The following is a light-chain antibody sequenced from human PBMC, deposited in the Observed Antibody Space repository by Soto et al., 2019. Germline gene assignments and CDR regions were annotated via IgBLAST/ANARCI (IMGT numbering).Light chain of an antibody. J-gene: IGKJ1*01. CDR2: WAS. V-gene: IGKV4-1*01. CDR3: QQLYSHPWM. Sequence: DIVMTQSPDSLAVSLGERATINCKSSQSVLYSSNNKNCLAWYQQKPGQPPKLLISWASTRESGVSDRYTGSGSGTEFTLTSRSLQAEDVAVYYCQQLYSHPWMFGQGTKVQIQ. CDR1: QSVLYSSNNKNC.